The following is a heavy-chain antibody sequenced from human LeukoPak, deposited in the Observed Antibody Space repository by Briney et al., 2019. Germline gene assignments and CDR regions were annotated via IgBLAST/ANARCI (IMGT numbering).Heavy chain of an antibody. J-gene: IGHJ3*02. CDR3: ARDMAGTHGAFDI. CDR2: INHSGST. D-gene: IGHD6-19*01. CDR1: GGSFSGYY. V-gene: IGHV4-34*01. Sequence: PSETLSLTCAVYGGSFSGYYWSWIRQPPGKGLEWIGEINHSGSTNYNPSLKSRVTMSVDTSKNQFSLKLSSVTAADTAVYYCARDMAGTHGAFDIWGQGAMVTVSS.